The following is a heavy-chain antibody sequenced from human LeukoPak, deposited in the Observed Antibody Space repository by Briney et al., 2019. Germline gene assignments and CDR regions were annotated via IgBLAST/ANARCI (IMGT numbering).Heavy chain of an antibody. Sequence: PSETLSLTCTVSGGSISSYYWSWIRQPPGKGLEWIGYIYYSGSTNYNPSLKSRVTISVDTSKNQFSLKLSSVTAADTAVYYCARGSDYYDSSGYYGASFDYWGQGTLVTVSS. J-gene: IGHJ4*02. D-gene: IGHD3-22*01. V-gene: IGHV4-59*01. CDR2: IYYSGST. CDR3: ARGSDYYDSSGYYGASFDY. CDR1: GGSISSYY.